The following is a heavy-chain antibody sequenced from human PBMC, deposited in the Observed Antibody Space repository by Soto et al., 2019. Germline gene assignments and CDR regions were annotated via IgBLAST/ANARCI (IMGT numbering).Heavy chain of an antibody. D-gene: IGHD6-6*01. CDR2: MNPNSGNT. V-gene: IGHV1-8*01. Sequence: ASVKVSCKASGYTFTSYDINWVRQATGRGLEWMGWMNPNSGNTGYAQKFQGRVTMTRNTSISTAYMELSSLRSEDTAVYYCARDRAGSSSSAGTYYYYGMDVWGQGTTVTVSS. J-gene: IGHJ6*02. CDR1: GYTFTSYD. CDR3: ARDRAGSSSSAGTYYYYGMDV.